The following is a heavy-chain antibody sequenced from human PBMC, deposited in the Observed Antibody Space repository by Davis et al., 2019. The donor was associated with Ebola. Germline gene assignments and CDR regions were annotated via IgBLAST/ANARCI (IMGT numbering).Heavy chain of an antibody. D-gene: IGHD3-10*02. CDR1: GFTFSSSA. Sequence: GGSLRLSCAASGFTFSSSAMSWVRQAPGKGLEWVSAIIGSGGSTYYADSVKGRFTISRDNSKNTLYRQMNSLRAEDPAVYYCAKVVGGCSGSAAYWGQGTLVTVSS. J-gene: IGHJ4*02. CDR2: IIGSGGST. CDR3: AKVVGGCSGSAAY. V-gene: IGHV3-23*01.